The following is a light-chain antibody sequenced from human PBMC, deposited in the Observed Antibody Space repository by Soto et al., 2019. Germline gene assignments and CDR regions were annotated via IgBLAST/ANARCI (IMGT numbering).Light chain of an antibody. CDR2: DAT. J-gene: IGKJ1*01. CDR3: QQYNTYSPT. CDR1: QSVNSW. V-gene: IGKV1-5*01. Sequence: DIQMTQSPSTLSASLGDRVAITCRASQSVNSWLAWYQQKPGKAPSLLIYDATVLEPGVPSRFSGSESGTEFTLTISSLQPEDFATYYCQQYNTYSPTFGQGTKVEI.